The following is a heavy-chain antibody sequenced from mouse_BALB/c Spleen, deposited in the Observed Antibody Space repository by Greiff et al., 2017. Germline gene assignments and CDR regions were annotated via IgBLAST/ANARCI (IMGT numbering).Heavy chain of an antibody. Sequence: DVKLVESGPGLVKPSQSLSLTCTVTGYSITSDYAWNWIRQFPGNKLEWMGYISYSGSTSYNPSLKSRISITRDTSKNQFFLQLNSVTTEDTATYYCAGYGNYVYYAMDYWGQGTSVTVSS. D-gene: IGHD2-1*01. CDR1: GYSITSDYA. J-gene: IGHJ4*01. CDR2: ISYSGST. CDR3: AGYGNYVYYAMDY. V-gene: IGHV3-2*02.